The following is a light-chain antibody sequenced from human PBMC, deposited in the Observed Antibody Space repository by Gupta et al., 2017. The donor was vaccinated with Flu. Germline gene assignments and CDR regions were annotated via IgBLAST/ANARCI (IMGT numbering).Light chain of an antibody. J-gene: IGKJ5*01. Sequence: DVVMTQSPLSLPVILGQPASISCRSSQSLVYKDGNTYLHWFQQRPGQSPRRLIYKVSNRDSGVPDRFSGSGSGTYCTLKISRVEAGDVGVYYCRQGTQWPYTFGQGTRLEIK. CDR1: QSLVYKDGNTY. CDR2: KVS. V-gene: IGKV2-30*01. CDR3: RQGTQWPYT.